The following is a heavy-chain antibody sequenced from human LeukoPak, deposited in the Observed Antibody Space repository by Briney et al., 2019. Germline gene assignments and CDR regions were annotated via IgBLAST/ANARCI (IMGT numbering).Heavy chain of an antibody. J-gene: IGHJ3*02. Sequence: GESLKISCKGSGYSFTSYWIGWVRQMPGKGLEWMGIIYPGDSDTRYSPSFQGQVTISADKSISTAYLQWSSLKASDTAMYYCARLYYYDSSGYGLGAFDIWGQGTMVTVSS. D-gene: IGHD3-22*01. CDR2: IYPGDSDT. CDR3: ARLYYYDSSGYGLGAFDI. V-gene: IGHV5-51*01. CDR1: GYSFTSYW.